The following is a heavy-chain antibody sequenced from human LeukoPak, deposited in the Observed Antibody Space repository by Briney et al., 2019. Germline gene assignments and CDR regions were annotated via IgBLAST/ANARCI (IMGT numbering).Heavy chain of an antibody. CDR3: ARNPVAGGYYYYMDV. V-gene: IGHV4-39*07. Sequence: SETLSLTCTVSGGSISSSSYYWGWIRQPPGKGLEWIGSIYYSGSTYYNPSLKSRVTISVDTSKNQFSLKLSSVTAADTAVYYCARNPVAGGYYYYMDVWGKGTTVTVSS. CDR1: GGSISSSSYY. CDR2: IYYSGST. J-gene: IGHJ6*03. D-gene: IGHD6-19*01.